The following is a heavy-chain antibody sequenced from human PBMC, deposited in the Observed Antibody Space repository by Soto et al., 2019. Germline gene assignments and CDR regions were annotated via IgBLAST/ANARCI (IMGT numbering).Heavy chain of an antibody. V-gene: IGHV3-23*01. D-gene: IGHD4-17*01. CDR3: AKDRDVRTTVTTLDY. CDR1: GFTFSSYA. Sequence: EVQLLESGGGLVQPGGSLRLSCAASGFTFSSYAMSWVRQAPGKGLEWVSGISGSGGNTYYADSVKGRVTIYRDNSKNTLYLQMNSLRAEDTAVYYCAKDRDVRTTVTTLDYWGQGILVTVSS. CDR2: ISGSGGNT. J-gene: IGHJ4*02.